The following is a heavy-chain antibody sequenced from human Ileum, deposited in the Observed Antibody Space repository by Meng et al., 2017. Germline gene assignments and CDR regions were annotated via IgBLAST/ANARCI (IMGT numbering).Heavy chain of an antibody. V-gene: IGHV1-2*06. Sequence: GQLGQSGHEVRQPGDQLKAYCKASGYTFTGYYMHWVRQAQGRGLEWMGRINPNSGGTNYAQKFQGRVTMTRDTSISTAYMELSRLGSDDTAVYYCARERFYYYDSSGSINWGQGTLVTVSS. CDR2: INPNSGGT. CDR1: GYTFTGYY. CDR3: ARERFYYYDSSGSIN. D-gene: IGHD3-22*01. J-gene: IGHJ4*02.